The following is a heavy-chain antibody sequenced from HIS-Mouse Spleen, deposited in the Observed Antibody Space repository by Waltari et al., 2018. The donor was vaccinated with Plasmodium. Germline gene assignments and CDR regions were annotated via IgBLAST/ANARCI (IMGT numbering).Heavy chain of an antibody. CDR2: IYYSGST. D-gene: IGHD6-6*01. Sequence: QLQLQESGPGLVKPSETLSLTCTVSGGSISSSSYYWGWLRQPPGKGLEWIGSIYYSGSTYYNPSRKSRVTISVDTSKNQFSLKLSSVTAADTAVYSCARVRIAARYIDYWGQGTLVTVSS. CDR3: ARVRIAARYIDY. CDR1: GGSISSSSYY. V-gene: IGHV4-39*07. J-gene: IGHJ4*02.